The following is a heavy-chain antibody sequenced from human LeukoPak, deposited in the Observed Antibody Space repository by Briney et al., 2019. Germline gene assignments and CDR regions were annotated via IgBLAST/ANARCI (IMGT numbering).Heavy chain of an antibody. CDR3: ARAPRRCSGGSRYSSTFDY. V-gene: IGHV3-7*01. CDR2: IKQDGSEK. Sequence: PGGSLRLSCAASGFTFSSYWMSWVRQAPGKGLEWVANIKQDGSEKYYVDSVKGRFTISRDNTKNSLYLQMNSLRAEDTAVYYCARAPRRCSGGSRYSSTFDYWGQGTLVTVSS. J-gene: IGHJ4*02. CDR1: GFTFSSYW. D-gene: IGHD2-15*01.